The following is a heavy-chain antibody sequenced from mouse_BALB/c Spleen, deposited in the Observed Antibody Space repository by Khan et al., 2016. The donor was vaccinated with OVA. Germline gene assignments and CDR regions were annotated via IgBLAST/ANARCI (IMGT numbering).Heavy chain of an antibody. CDR3: TRHGYVAWLTY. Sequence: VQLQQSGPELMKPGASVKISCKASGYSFTTYYIHWMMQSHGKSLEWIGYIDPFSGGTTYNQTFKGKATLTVEKSSSTAYIQLSNLNSEDSAILYCTRHGYVAWLTYWGQGTLVTVSA. D-gene: IGHD2-2*01. CDR1: GYSFTTYY. J-gene: IGHJ3*01. V-gene: IGHV1S135*01. CDR2: IDPFSGGT.